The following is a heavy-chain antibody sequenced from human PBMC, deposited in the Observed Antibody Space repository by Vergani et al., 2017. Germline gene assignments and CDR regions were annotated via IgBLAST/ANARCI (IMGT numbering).Heavy chain of an antibody. V-gene: IGHV1-69*13. CDR1: GGTFSSYA. D-gene: IGHD4-17*01. CDR2: IIPIFGSA. J-gene: IGHJ6*02. CDR3: AGGSSNGDYPGRYYGMDV. Sequence: QVQLVQSGAEVKKPGSSVKVSCKASGGTFSSYAISWVRQAPGQGLEWMGRIIPIFGSANYAQQFQGRVTITADESTSTAYMELSSLGSGDTAVYYGAGGSSNGDYPGRYYGMDVWGQGTTVTVSS.